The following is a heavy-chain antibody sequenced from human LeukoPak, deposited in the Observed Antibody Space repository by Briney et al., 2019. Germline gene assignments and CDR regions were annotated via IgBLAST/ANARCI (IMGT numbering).Heavy chain of an antibody. CDR1: GGSISISSYY. J-gene: IGHJ5*02. CDR3: ARHGRRVTSSWFDP. CDR2: IYYTGST. Sequence: SETLSLTCTVSGGSISISSYYWGWIRQPPGKGLEYIGSIYYTGSTYYNPSLKSRVTISVDTSKNQFSLRLSSVTAADTAVYYCARHGRRVTSSWFDPWGQGTQVTVSS. V-gene: IGHV4-39*01. D-gene: IGHD2-21*02.